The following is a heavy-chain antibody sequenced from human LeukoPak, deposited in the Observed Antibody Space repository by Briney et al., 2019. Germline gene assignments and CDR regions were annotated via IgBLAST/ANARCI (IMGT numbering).Heavy chain of an antibody. CDR3: ARAPRGTHAFDI. CDR2: ISSSSSSI. J-gene: IGHJ3*02. CDR1: GFTFSSYS. Sequence: GGSLRLSCAATGFTFSSYSMNWVRQAPGKGLEWISYISSSSSSIYYADSVKGRFTISRDNAKNSLYLQMSSLRAEDTAVYYCARAPRGTHAFDIWGQGTMVTVSS. D-gene: IGHD2-15*01. V-gene: IGHV3-48*04.